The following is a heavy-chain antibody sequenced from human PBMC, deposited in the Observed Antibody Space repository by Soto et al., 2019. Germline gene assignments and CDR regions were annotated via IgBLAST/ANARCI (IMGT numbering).Heavy chain of an antibody. CDR1: GGSFSGYY. J-gene: IGHJ6*02. CDR3: ARKGGYSGSRGYYYYGMDV. Sequence: SETLSLTCAVYGGSFSGYYWSWIRQPPGKGLEWIGEINHSGSTNYNPSLKSRVTISVDTSKNQFSLKLSSVTAADTAVYYCARKGGYSGSRGYYYYGMDVWGQGTTVTVSS. V-gene: IGHV4-34*01. CDR2: INHSGST. D-gene: IGHD5-12*01.